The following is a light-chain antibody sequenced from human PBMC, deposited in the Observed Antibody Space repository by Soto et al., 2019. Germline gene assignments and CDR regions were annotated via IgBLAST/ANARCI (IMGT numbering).Light chain of an antibody. V-gene: IGKV1-5*03. CDR2: KAS. CDR1: QSISMW. CDR3: QQYNTYPYT. J-gene: IGKJ2*01. Sequence: DIQMTQSPSTLSASVGDRITITCRASQSISMWLAWYQQKPGKAPKVLIYKASSLESGVPSRFSGSGSGTEFTLTISSLQPDDFATYYCQQYNTYPYTFGQGTQLEIK.